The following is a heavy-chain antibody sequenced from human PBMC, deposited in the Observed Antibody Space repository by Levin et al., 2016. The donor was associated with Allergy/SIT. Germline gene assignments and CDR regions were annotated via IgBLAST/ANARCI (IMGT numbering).Heavy chain of an antibody. Sequence: GESLKISCAASGFPFSTYWMSWVRQAPGKGLEWVANVGQDGTVKNYVDSVKGRFTISRDNVENSLHLQMDGLRVDDTALYYCARDAFATGTHDYWGQGTLVTVSS. CDR3: ARDAFATGTHDY. D-gene: IGHD4-17*01. V-gene: IGHV3-7*01. CDR1: GFPFSTYW. J-gene: IGHJ4*02. CDR2: VGQDGTVK.